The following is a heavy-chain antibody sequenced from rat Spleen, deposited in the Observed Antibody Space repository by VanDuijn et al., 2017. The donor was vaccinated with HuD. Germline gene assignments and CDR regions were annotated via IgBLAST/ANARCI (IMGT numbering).Heavy chain of an antibody. V-gene: IGHV5-25*01. J-gene: IGHJ4*01. CDR2: ITNIGGST. Sequence: EVQLVESGGGLVQPGRSLKLSCAASGFTFSNYDMAWVRQAPTKGLEWIASITNIGGSTYYPDSVKGRFTISRDNAKSTLYLQMDSLRSEDTATYYCARHVSYCPDAWGQGVSVTVSS. D-gene: IGHD1-1*01. CDR1: GFTFSNYD. CDR3: ARHVSYCPDA.